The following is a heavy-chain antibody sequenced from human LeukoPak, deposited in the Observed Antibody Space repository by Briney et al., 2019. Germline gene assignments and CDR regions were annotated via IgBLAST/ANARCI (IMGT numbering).Heavy chain of an antibody. Sequence: SVKVSCKASGGTFSSYAISWVRQAPGQGLEWMGGSIPIFGTANYAQKFQGRVTITADESTSTAYMELSSLRSEDTAVYYCARGIQLWSGTEKRCFDYWGQGTLVTVSS. J-gene: IGHJ4*02. D-gene: IGHD5-18*01. CDR3: ARGIQLWSGTEKRCFDY. CDR1: GGTFSSYA. CDR2: SIPIFGTA. V-gene: IGHV1-69*01.